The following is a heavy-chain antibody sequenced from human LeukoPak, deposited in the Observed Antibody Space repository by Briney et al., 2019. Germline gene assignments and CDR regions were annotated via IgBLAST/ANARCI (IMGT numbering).Heavy chain of an antibody. D-gene: IGHD1-26*01. CDR3: AKNGQSGFSFDP. V-gene: IGHV4-34*01. J-gene: IGHJ5*02. Sequence: PSETLSLTCAVYGESLNGHYWSWIRQSPGKGLEWIGEGSERGGTKFNPSLKSRVTLSADTSKNQFSLKLSSVTAADTAVYHCAKNGQSGFSFDPWGRGTLVTVSS. CDR2: GSERGGT. CDR1: GESLNGHY.